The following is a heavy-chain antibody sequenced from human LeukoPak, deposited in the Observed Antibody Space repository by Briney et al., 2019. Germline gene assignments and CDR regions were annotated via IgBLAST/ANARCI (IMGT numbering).Heavy chain of an antibody. J-gene: IGHJ6*02. CDR3: ARANTYDSNYYYGMDV. V-gene: IGHV3-33*01. Sequence: QPGRSLRLSCAASGFTFSSYGMHWVRQAPGKGLEWVAVIWYDGSNKYYADSVKGRFTISRDNSKNTLYLQMNSLRAEDTAVYYCARANTYDSNYYYGMDVWGQGTTVTVSS. D-gene: IGHD5-12*01. CDR2: IWYDGSNK. CDR1: GFTFSSYG.